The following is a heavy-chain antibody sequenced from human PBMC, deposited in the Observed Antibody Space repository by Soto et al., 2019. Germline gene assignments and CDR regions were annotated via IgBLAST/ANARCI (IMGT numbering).Heavy chain of an antibody. Sequence: GGSLRLSCAASGFTVSSNYMSWVRQAPGKGLEWVSVIYSGGSTYYADSVKGRFTISRHNSKNTLYLQMNSLRAEDTAVYYCARFMVRGNYYYYYGMDVWGQGTTVTVSS. CDR3: ARFMVRGNYYYYYGMDV. D-gene: IGHD3-10*01. V-gene: IGHV3-53*04. CDR1: GFTVSSNY. CDR2: IYSGGST. J-gene: IGHJ6*02.